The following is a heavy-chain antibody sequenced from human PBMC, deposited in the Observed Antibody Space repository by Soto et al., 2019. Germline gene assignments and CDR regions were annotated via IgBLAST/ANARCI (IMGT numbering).Heavy chain of an antibody. CDR3: ARDRTDAARPHWFGP. J-gene: IGHJ5*02. D-gene: IGHD6-6*01. Sequence: GSLRLSCAASGFTLSSYWMSWVRQAPGKGLEWVANIKEDGSDKYYVDSVKGRFTISRDNAKNSLYLQMNSLRAEDTALYYCARDRTDAARPHWFGPWGQGTLVTVSS. CDR1: GFTLSSYW. CDR2: IKEDGSDK. V-gene: IGHV3-7*03.